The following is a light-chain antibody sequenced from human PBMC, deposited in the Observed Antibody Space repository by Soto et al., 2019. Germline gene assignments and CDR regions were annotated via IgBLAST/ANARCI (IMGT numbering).Light chain of an antibody. CDR2: AAS. V-gene: IGKV1-39*01. J-gene: IGKJ1*01. CDR1: QSISSY. CDR3: QQSYSPHWT. Sequence: DIQMTQSPSTLSATVGDRVTITCRASQSISSYLNWYQQKPGKAPKLLIYAASSLQSGVPPRFSGSGSGTDFTLTISSLQPEDFATYYCQQSYSPHWTFGQGTKVDIK.